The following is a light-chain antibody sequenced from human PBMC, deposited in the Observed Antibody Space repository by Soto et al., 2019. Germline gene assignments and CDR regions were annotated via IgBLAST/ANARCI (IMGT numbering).Light chain of an antibody. CDR1: TRDVGGYAF. CDR2: DVT. Sequence: QSALTQPRSVSGSPGQSVTISCSGTTRDVGGYAFVSWYQHQPGKAPKLIIYDVTKRPSGVPDRFSGSKSGTTASLTISGLQAEDEADYLCCSFAGSAYVFGPGTKLTVL. CDR3: CSFAGSAYV. V-gene: IGLV2-11*01. J-gene: IGLJ1*01.